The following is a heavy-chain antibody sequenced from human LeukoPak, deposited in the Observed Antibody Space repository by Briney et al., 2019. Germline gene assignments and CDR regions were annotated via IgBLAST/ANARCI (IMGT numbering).Heavy chain of an antibody. CDR2: ISYDGSNK. D-gene: IGHD2-15*01. CDR1: GFTFSSYA. CDR3: ARDLVVVPYYFDY. J-gene: IGHJ4*02. Sequence: GGSLRLSCAASGFTFSSYAMHWVRQAPGMGLEWVAVISYDGSNKYYADSVKGRFTISRDNSKNTLYLQMNSLRAEDTAVYYCARDLVVVPYYFDYWGQGTLVTVSS. V-gene: IGHV3-30-3*01.